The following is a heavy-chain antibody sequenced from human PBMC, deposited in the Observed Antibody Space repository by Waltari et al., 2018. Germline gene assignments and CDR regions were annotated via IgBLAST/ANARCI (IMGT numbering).Heavy chain of an antibody. Sequence: EVQLVESGGGLVQPGGSLRPSCAASGFTFSSSALNWVRQAPGKGLEWVSYISSSGSTIYYADSVKGRFTISRDNAKNSLYLQMNSLRAEDTAVYYCARESSSQDVWGQGTTVTVSS. CDR1: GFTFSSSA. V-gene: IGHV3-48*03. CDR3: ARESSSQDV. J-gene: IGHJ6*02. D-gene: IGHD6-13*01. CDR2: ISSSGSTI.